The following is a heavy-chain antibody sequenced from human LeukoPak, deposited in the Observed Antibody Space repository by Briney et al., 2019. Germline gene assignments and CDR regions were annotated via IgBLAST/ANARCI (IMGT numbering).Heavy chain of an antibody. V-gene: IGHV4-34*01. CDR2: INHSGST. CDR3: VRISLHPSRSYYVRPFDY. CDR1: GGSFSGYY. Sequence: SETLSLTCAVYGGSFSGYYWSWIRQPPGKGLEWIGEINHSGSTNYNPSLKSRVTISVDTSKNQFSLKLSSVTAADTAVYYCVRISLHPSRSYYVRPFDYRGQGTLVTVSS. D-gene: IGHD1-26*01. J-gene: IGHJ4*02.